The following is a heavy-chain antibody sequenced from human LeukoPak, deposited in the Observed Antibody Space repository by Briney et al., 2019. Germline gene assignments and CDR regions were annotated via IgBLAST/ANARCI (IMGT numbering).Heavy chain of an antibody. Sequence: GGNLRLSCAASGFTFSSYSMNWVRQAPGKGLEWVSSISSSSSYIYYADSVKGRFTISRDNAKNSLYLQMNSLRADDAAVYYCARASSKQLAGYLPDGFDIWGQGTMVTVSS. CDR2: ISSSSSYI. V-gene: IGHV3-21*01. D-gene: IGHD3-9*01. J-gene: IGHJ3*02. CDR1: GFTFSSYS. CDR3: ARASSKQLAGYLPDGFDI.